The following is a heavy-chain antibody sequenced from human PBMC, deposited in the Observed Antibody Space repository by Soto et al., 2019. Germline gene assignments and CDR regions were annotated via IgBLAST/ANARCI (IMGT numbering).Heavy chain of an antibody. J-gene: IGHJ6*03. Sequence: PGGSLRLSCAASGFTFDDYAMHWVRQAPGKGLEWVSGISWNSGSIGYADSVKGRFTISRDNAKNSLYLQMNSLRAEDTALYYCAKGAYGNSYYYMYFGAKGTTVTVSS. V-gene: IGHV3-9*01. D-gene: IGHD4-17*01. CDR1: GFTFDDYA. CDR2: ISWNSGSI. CDR3: AKGAYGNSYYYMYF.